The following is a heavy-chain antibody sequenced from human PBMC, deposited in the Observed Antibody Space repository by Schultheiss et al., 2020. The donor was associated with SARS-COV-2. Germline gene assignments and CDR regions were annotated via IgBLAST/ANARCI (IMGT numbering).Heavy chain of an antibody. CDR2: IKQYGSEK. CDR3: ARWIVVVNKGHKGTYYFDC. D-gene: IGHD3-22*01. V-gene: IGHV3-7*01. Sequence: GGSLRLSCAASGFTFSSYAMSWVRQAPGKGLEWVANIKQYGSEKYYVDSVKGRFTFSRDNAKNSLYLQMNSLRVEDTAVYYCARWIVVVNKGHKGTYYFDCWGQGTLVTVSS. J-gene: IGHJ4*02. CDR1: GFTFSSYA.